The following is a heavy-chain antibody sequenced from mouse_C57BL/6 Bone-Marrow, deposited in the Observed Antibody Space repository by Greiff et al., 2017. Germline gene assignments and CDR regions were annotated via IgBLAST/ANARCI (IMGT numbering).Heavy chain of an antibody. CDR3: TTGSSYTWLAY. CDR1: GFNIKDDY. J-gene: IGHJ3*01. CDR2: IDPENGDT. D-gene: IGHD1-1*01. V-gene: IGHV14-4*01. Sequence: VQLQQSGAELVRPGASVKLSCTASGFNIKDDYMHWVKQRPEQGLEWIGWIDPENGDTEYASKFQGKATITADTSSNTAYLQLSSLTSEDTAVYYCTTGSSYTWLAYWGQGTLVTVSA.